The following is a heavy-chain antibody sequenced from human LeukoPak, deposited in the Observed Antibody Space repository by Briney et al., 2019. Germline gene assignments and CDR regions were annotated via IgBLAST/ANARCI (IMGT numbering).Heavy chain of an antibody. CDR3: ARGGYSSGWSRSAFDV. D-gene: IGHD6-19*01. Sequence: GGSLRLSCAASGFTFSSYSINWVRQAPGKGLEWVSYISSSSTISYADSVKGRSTISRDNAKNSLYLQMNSLRDEDTAMYYCARGGYSSGWSRSAFDVWGQGTMVTVSS. CDR2: ISSSSTI. V-gene: IGHV3-48*02. CDR1: GFTFSSYS. J-gene: IGHJ3*01.